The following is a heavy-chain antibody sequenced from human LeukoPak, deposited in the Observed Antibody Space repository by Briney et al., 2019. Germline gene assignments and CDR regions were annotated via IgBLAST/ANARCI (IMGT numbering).Heavy chain of an antibody. V-gene: IGHV4-34*01. Sequence: PSETLSLTCAVYGGSFSGYYWSWIRQPPGKGLEWIGEINHSGSTNYNPSLKSRVTISVDTSKSQFSLKLSSVTAADTAVYYCASRRIMITFGGVIVIPENWFDPWGQGTLVTVSS. J-gene: IGHJ5*02. CDR3: ASRRIMITFGGVIVIPENWFDP. D-gene: IGHD3-16*02. CDR2: INHSGST. CDR1: GGSFSGYY.